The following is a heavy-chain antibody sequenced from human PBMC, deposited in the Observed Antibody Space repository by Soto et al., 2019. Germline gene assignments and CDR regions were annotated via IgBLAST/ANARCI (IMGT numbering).Heavy chain of an antibody. Sequence: PSEPLSLTCTVSGGSISSYYWSWIRQPPGKGLEWIGYIYYSGSTNYNPSLKSRVTISVDTSKNQFSLKLSSVTAADTAAYYCARRYGASFDYWGQGTLVTVSS. CDR2: IYYSGST. D-gene: IGHD4-17*01. CDR1: GGSISSYY. CDR3: ARRYGASFDY. J-gene: IGHJ4*02. V-gene: IGHV4-59*01.